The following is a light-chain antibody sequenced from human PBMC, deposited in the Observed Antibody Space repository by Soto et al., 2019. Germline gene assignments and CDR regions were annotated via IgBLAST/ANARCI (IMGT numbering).Light chain of an antibody. J-gene: IGKJ5*01. CDR3: QPYEHLPT. CDR2: DTS. CDR1: QNMINS. V-gene: IGKV1-33*01. Sequence: DSQMTQCACSLSASVGDRVTITCQASQNMINSLNWYQQKPGRAPKLLIYDTSNLEAGVPSRFRGSGSGTDFTFTISRLQPEDIATYYWQPYEHLPTFGQGTRLEIK.